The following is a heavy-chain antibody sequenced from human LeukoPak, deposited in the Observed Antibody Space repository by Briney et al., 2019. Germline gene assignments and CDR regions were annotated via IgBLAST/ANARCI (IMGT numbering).Heavy chain of an antibody. CDR3: ARGPSGWGSLDS. J-gene: IGHJ4*02. Sequence: GGSLTPSRAPYGFTLSSYWMHWVRHAPGKGLVWVSRINSDGSSTNYADSVEGRFTISRDNAKNTLYLQVKSLRAEDTAVYYCARGPSGWGSLDSWGQGTLVTVSS. CDR2: INSDGSST. D-gene: IGHD7-27*01. V-gene: IGHV3-74*01. CDR1: GFTLSSYW.